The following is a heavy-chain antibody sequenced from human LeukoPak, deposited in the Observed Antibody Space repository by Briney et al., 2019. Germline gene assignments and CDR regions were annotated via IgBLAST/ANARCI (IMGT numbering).Heavy chain of an antibody. V-gene: IGHV3-11*01. J-gene: IGHJ4*02. D-gene: IGHD4-23*01. Sequence: PGGSLRLSCAASGFNFSATYMTWIRQAPGKGLEWVSYISNRGIIINYADSVKGRFTISRDDAKSSLYLHMNNLRTEDTALYYCASGGDYVGIAATFRYWGQGSLVTVSS. CDR1: GFNFSATY. CDR2: ISNRGIII. CDR3: ASGGDYVGIAATFRY.